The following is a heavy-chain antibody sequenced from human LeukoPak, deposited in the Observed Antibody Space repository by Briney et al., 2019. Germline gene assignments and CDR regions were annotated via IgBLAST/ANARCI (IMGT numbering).Heavy chain of an antibody. J-gene: IGHJ4*02. CDR1: GLTFSSHW. CDR3: ARGAGRDGYKHLDY. Sequence: GGSLRLSCAASGLTFSSHWMHWVRQAPGKGLEWVAVISYDGSNQYYADSVKGRFTISRDNSRNTLYLQMNSLRTEDTAVYYCARGAGRDGYKHLDYWGQGTLVTVSS. D-gene: IGHD5-24*01. V-gene: IGHV3-30*03. CDR2: ISYDGSNQ.